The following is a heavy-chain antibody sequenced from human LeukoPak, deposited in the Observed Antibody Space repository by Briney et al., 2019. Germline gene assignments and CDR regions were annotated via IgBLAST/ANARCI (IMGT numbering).Heavy chain of an antibody. CDR2: IRYDGSNK. Sequence: PGGSLRLSCAASGFTFSNYGMHWVRQAPGKGLEWVAFIRYDGSNKYYADSVKGRFTISRDNSKNTLYLQMNSLRAEDTAVYYCAKDRRYFDFKYYFDYWGQGTLVTVSS. J-gene: IGHJ4*02. D-gene: IGHD3-9*01. V-gene: IGHV3-30*02. CDR1: GFTFSNYG. CDR3: AKDRRYFDFKYYFDY.